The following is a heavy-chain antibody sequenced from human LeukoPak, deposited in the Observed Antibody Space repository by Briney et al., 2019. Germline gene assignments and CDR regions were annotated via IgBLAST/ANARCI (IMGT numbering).Heavy chain of an antibody. J-gene: IGHJ4*02. CDR1: GYTFTVYY. D-gene: IGHD6-13*01. CDR3: ARDKVSSLDY. V-gene: IGHV1-2*02. CDR2: INPNSGGT. Sequence: ASVNVSFKASGYTFTVYYMHWVRRAPGQGLEWMGWINPNSGGTNYAQKFQGRVTMTRGTSISTAYMELSRLRSDDTAVYYCARDKVSSLDYWGQGTLVTVSS.